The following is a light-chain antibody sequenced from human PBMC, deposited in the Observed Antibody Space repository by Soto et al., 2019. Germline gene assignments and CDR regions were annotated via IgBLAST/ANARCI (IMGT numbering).Light chain of an antibody. Sequence: QSALTQPASVSGSPGQSITISCTGTSSDVGDYNYVSWYQQHPGKAPKLMIFDVSNRPSGVSNRFSGSKSGNTASLTISGLQTEDEGDYYCSSDTSRSTLVFGTGTKLTVL. CDR1: SSDVGDYNY. CDR2: DVS. CDR3: SSDTSRSTLV. V-gene: IGLV2-14*01. J-gene: IGLJ1*01.